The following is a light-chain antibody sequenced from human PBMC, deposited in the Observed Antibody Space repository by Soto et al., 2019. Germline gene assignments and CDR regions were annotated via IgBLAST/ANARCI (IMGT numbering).Light chain of an antibody. J-gene: IGKJ5*01. CDR3: QQRSNWPPIT. CDR1: QSVSSY. CDR2: DAS. Sequence: EIVLTQSPSTLSFSPWERSTLSFMASQSVSSYLAWYQQKPGQAPRLLIYDASNRATGIPARFSGSGSGTDFTLTISSLEPEDFAVYYCQQRSNWPPITLGQGTRLEIK. V-gene: IGKV3-11*01.